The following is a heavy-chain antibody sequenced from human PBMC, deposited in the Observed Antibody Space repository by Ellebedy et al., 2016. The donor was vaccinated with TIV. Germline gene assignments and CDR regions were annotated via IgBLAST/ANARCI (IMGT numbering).Heavy chain of an antibody. D-gene: IGHD2-21*02. CDR1: GYTFTGYY. CDR3: ARELGGDYSFYY. V-gene: IGHV1-2*02. Sequence: ASVKVSXKASGYTFTGYYMHWVRQAPGQGLEWMGWINPNSGGTNYAQKFQGRVTMTRDTSISTAYMELSRLRSDDTAVYYCARELGGDYSFYYWGQGTLVTVSS. J-gene: IGHJ4*02. CDR2: INPNSGGT.